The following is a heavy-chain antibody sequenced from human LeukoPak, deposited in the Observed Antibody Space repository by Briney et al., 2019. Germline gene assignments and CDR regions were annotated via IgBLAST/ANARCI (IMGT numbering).Heavy chain of an antibody. V-gene: IGHV4-39*02. J-gene: IGHJ4*02. CDR2: IYYSGST. D-gene: IGHD3-22*01. CDR1: GGSISSSSYS. Sequence: PSETLSLTCTVSGGSISSSSYSWGWIRQPPGKGLEWIGSIYYSGSTYYNPSLKSRVTISVDTSKNQFSLKLSSVTAADTAVYYCARDYYDSSGYYYESWGQGTLVTVSS. CDR3: ARDYYDSSGYYYES.